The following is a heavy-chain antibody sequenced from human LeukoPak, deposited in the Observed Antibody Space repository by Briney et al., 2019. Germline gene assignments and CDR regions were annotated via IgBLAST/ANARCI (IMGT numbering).Heavy chain of an antibody. V-gene: IGHV4-59*01. CDR3: ARYYYGSGSYQRYFDY. D-gene: IGHD3-10*01. J-gene: IGHJ4*02. Sequence: KSSETLSLTCNVSGGSIGSYYWSWIRQPPGKGLEWIGYIYYSGSTNYNPSLKSRVTISVDTSKNQFSLKLSSVTAADTAVYYCARYYYGSGSYQRYFDYWGQGTLVTVSS. CDR1: GGSIGSYY. CDR2: IYYSGST.